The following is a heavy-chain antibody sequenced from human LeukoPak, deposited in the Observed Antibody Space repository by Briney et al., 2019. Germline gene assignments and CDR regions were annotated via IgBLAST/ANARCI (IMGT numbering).Heavy chain of an antibody. Sequence: SETLSLTCTVSGGSISSYYWSWIRQPPGKGLEWIGYIYYSGSTNYNPSLKSRVTISVDTSKNQFSLKLSSVTAADTAVYYCARQTAKNVDTARFDYWGQGTLVTVSS. J-gene: IGHJ4*02. CDR2: IYYSGST. V-gene: IGHV4-59*01. CDR1: GGSISSYY. D-gene: IGHD5-18*01. CDR3: ARQTAKNVDTARFDY.